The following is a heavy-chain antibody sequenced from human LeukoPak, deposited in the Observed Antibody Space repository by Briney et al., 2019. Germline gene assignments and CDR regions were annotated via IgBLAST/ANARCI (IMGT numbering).Heavy chain of an antibody. CDR2: INHSGST. Sequence: SETLSLTCAVYGGSFSGYYWSWIRQPPGKGLEWIGEINHSGSTNYNPSLKSRVTISVDTSKNQFSLKLSSVTAADTAVYYCARGYWRQLWLGHNWFDPWGQGTLVTVSS. J-gene: IGHJ5*02. D-gene: IGHD5-18*01. V-gene: IGHV4-34*01. CDR3: ARGYWRQLWLGHNWFDP. CDR1: GGSFSGYY.